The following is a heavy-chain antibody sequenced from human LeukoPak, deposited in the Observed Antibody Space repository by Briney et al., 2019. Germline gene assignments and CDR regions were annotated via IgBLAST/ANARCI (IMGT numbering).Heavy chain of an antibody. CDR3: ARDLRVGG. CDR2: IKGDASNT. D-gene: IGHD3-16*01. J-gene: IGHJ4*02. CDR1: GFNFRSYW. V-gene: IGHV3-74*01. Sequence: GGSLRLSCAASGFNFRSYWMYWVRQVPGKGLVWVSGIKGDASNTTYADSVKGRFTISRDDAKNTVYLQMNSLRVEDTALYYCARDLRVGGWGQGTLVTVSS.